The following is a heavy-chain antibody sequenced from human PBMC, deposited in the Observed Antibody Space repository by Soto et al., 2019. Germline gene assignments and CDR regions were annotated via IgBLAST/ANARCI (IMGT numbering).Heavy chain of an antibody. D-gene: IGHD1-26*01. V-gene: IGHV1-58*02. CDR1: GFTFTSSA. CDR3: AALLPWATDPYYYYYGMDV. J-gene: IGHJ6*02. Sequence: GASVKVSCKASGFTFTSSAMQWVRQARGQRLEWIGWIVVGSGNTNYAQKFQERVTITRDMSTSTVYMELSSLRSEDTAVYYCAALLPWATDPYYYYYGMDVWGQGTTVTVSS. CDR2: IVVGSGNT.